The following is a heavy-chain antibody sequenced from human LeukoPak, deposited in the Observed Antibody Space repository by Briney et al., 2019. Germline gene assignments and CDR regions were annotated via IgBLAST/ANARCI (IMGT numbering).Heavy chain of an antibody. CDR2: IKSNSGGT. D-gene: IGHD4-17*01. CDR1: GYTFIGDY. V-gene: IGHV1-2*02. Sequence: ASVKVSCRASGYTFIGDYMHWVRQAPGQGLEWMGWIKSNSGGTNYAQKFQGRVTMTRDTSISTAYMELSSLRSDDTAVYYCARSRDYGDYFDYWGQGTLVTVSS. CDR3: ARSRDYGDYFDY. J-gene: IGHJ4*02.